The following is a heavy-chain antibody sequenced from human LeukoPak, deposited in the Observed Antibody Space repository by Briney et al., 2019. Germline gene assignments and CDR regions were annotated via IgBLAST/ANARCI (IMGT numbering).Heavy chain of an antibody. Sequence: SETLSLTCTVSGGSISSYYWSWIRQPPGKGLEWIGYIYTSGGTNYNPSLKSRVTISVDTSKNQFSLKLSSVTAADTAVYYCARILGYCSGGSCYGDAFDIWGQGTMVTVSS. J-gene: IGHJ3*02. V-gene: IGHV4-4*09. CDR1: GGSISSYY. D-gene: IGHD2-15*01. CDR2: IYTSGGT. CDR3: ARILGYCSGGSCYGDAFDI.